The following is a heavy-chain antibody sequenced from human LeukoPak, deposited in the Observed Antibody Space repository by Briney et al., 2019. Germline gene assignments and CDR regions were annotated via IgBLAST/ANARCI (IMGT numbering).Heavy chain of an antibody. CDR1: GGTFSSYA. J-gene: IGHJ3*02. V-gene: IGHV1-69*05. D-gene: IGHD1-26*01. Sequence: SVKVSFKASGGTFSSYAISWGRQAPGQGLEWMGRIIPIFGTANYSQKFQGRGTITTDESTSTAYMERSSRGSEETAGDYCARVTGLIVGNAFDTWGQGTMVTVSS. CDR3: ARVTGLIVGNAFDT. CDR2: IIPIFGTA.